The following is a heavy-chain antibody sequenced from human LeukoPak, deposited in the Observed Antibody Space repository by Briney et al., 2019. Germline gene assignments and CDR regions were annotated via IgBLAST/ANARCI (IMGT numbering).Heavy chain of an antibody. CDR3: TRCRGYYGSGTYSTVYFDY. J-gene: IGHJ4*02. CDR2: IRNKAYGGTT. Sequence: GGSLRLSCTASGFTFADYAMSWFRQVPGRGLEWVGFIRNKAYGGTTECAASVEGRFTISRDDSKSIAFLQMNSLETEDTAVYYCTRCRGYYGSGTYSTVYFDYWGQGTLVTVSS. D-gene: IGHD3-10*01. V-gene: IGHV3-49*03. CDR1: GFTFADYA.